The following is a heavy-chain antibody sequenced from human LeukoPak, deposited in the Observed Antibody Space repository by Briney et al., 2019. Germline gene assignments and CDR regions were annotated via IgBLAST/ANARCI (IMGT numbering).Heavy chain of an antibody. CDR1: GLTFSSYG. CDR2: IRYDGTNK. Sequence: GGCLRLSCAASGLTFSSYGMHWVRQAPGKGLEWVAFIRYDGTNKYYADSVKGRFTISRDNSKNTLYLQMNSLRTEDTALYYCAKDRAGFCGSASCLGTYWGQGTLVTISS. V-gene: IGHV3-30*02. D-gene: IGHD2-2*01. CDR3: AKDRAGFCGSASCLGTY. J-gene: IGHJ4*02.